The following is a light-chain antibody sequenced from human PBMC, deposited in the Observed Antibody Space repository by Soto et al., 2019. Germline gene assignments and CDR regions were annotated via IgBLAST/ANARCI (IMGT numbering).Light chain of an antibody. J-gene: IGLJ2*01. Sequence: VVTQPPSVSGAPGQRVTISCTGSSSNIGAGYDVHWYQQLPGTAPKLLIYGNSNRPSGVPDRFSGSKSGTSASLAITGLQAEDEADYYCQSYDSSLSGSVVFGGGTKLTVL. CDR2: GNS. CDR3: QSYDSSLSGSVV. V-gene: IGLV1-40*01. CDR1: SSNIGAGYD.